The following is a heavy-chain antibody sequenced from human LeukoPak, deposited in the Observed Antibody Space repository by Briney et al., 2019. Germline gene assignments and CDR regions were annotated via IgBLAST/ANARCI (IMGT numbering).Heavy chain of an antibody. D-gene: IGHD7-27*01. J-gene: IGHJ4*02. CDR3: ARDEKLRTGVWYFDY. Sequence: KAGGSLRLSCAASGFTFSSYEMIWVRQAPGKGLEWVSYIGTSGSSIYYADSVKGRFTISRDNAKNSLYLQMNSLRDEDTAVYYCARDEKLRTGVWYFDYWGEGTLVTVSS. V-gene: IGHV3-48*03. CDR1: GFTFSSYE. CDR2: IGTSGSSI.